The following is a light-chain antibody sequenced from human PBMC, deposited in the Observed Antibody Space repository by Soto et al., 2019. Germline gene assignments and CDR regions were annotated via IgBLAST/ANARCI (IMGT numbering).Light chain of an antibody. Sequence: LTQPASVSGSPGQSITISCTGTSSDIGGYNYVSWYQQHPGKPPKLLIYEVRNRPSGVSDRFSGSKSGNTASLTISGLQTEDEADYYCSSYTTSTSLVFGGGTKVTVL. CDR3: SSYTTSTSLV. V-gene: IGLV2-14*01. CDR1: SSDIGGYNY. CDR2: EVR. J-gene: IGLJ3*02.